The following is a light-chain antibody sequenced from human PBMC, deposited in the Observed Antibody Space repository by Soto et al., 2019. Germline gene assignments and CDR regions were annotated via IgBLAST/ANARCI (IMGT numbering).Light chain of an antibody. CDR2: GAS. J-gene: IGKJ1*01. CDR1: QSVSNNY. CDR3: QQYGSSVKT. Sequence: EIVLTQSPGTLSLSPGERATLSCRASQSVSNNYLAWYQQKPGQAPSLLIFGASNREPEIPDRFSGSGSGTDCTLTISRLEPEDFAVYFCQQYGSSVKTFGQGTKVDIK. V-gene: IGKV3-20*01.